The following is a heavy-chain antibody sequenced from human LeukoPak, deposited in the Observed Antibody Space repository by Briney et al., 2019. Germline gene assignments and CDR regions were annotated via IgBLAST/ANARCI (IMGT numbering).Heavy chain of an antibody. CDR2: TYYRSKWYD. J-gene: IGHJ6*02. Sequence: SETLSLTCSVSDGSINSYYWNWIRQSPSRGLEWLGRTYYRSKWYDDYAVSVKSRLTITPDTSQNRVSLQLNSVTPEDTAVYYCARERLTTVRGVPLHYYGMDVWGQGTTVTVSS. V-gene: IGHV6-1*01. CDR3: ARERLTTVRGVPLHYYGMDV. D-gene: IGHD3-10*01. CDR1: DGSINSYY.